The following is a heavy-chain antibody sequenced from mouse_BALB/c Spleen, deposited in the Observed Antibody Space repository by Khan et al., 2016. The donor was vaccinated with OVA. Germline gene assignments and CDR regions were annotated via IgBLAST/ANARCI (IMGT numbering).Heavy chain of an antibody. V-gene: IGHV2-6-7*01. Sequence: VQLQESGPGLVAPSQNLSITCTVSGFSLTAYGVNWVRQSPGKGLEWLGMIWGDGSTDYNSALKSRLGISKDNSQSQVFLNMISLQTDDAAGYYDGRELRLGGFAYWGQGTLVTVSA. CDR3: GRELRLGGFAY. J-gene: IGHJ3*01. D-gene: IGHD1-2*01. CDR2: IWGDGST. CDR1: GFSLTAYG.